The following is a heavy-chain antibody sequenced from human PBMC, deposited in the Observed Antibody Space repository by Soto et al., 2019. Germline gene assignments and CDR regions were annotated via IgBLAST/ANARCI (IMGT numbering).Heavy chain of an antibody. CDR3: ARHWRMVHFSSSYRGYFYY. D-gene: IGHD6-13*01. J-gene: IGHJ4*02. CDR1: GGSISSYY. Sequence: SETLSLTCTVSGGSISSYYWSWIRQPPGKGLEWIGYIYYSGSTNYNPSLKSRVTISVDTSKNQFSLKLSSVTAADTAVYYCARHWRMVHFSSSYRGYFYYWGQRTLLTVSS. CDR2: IYYSGST. V-gene: IGHV4-59*08.